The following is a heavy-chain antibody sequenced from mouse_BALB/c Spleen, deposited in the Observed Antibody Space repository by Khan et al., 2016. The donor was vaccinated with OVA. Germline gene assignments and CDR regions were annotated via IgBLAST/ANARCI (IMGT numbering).Heavy chain of an antibody. D-gene: IGHD2-2*01. Sequence: EVELVESGGDLVKPGGSLKLSCAASGFTFTSYGMSWVRQTPDKRLEWVATITNGGSYTYYPDSVKGRFTIPSDNAKNTLYLQMSSLKSEDTAMYYCARRGYDEAWLAYWGQGTLGTVSA. CDR1: GFTFTSYG. V-gene: IGHV5-6*01. CDR3: ARRGYDEAWLAY. CDR2: ITNGGSYT. J-gene: IGHJ3*01.